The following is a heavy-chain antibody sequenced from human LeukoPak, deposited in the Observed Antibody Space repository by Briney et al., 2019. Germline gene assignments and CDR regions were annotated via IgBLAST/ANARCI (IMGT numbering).Heavy chain of an antibody. Sequence: SETLSLTCTVSGGSISSSSYYWGWIRQPPGKGLEWIGSIYYSGSTYYNPSLKSRVTISVDTSKNQFSLKLSSVTAADTAVYYCARDPGDYWGQGTLVTVSS. D-gene: IGHD3-10*01. V-gene: IGHV4-39*07. CDR2: IYYSGST. J-gene: IGHJ4*02. CDR3: ARDPGDY. CDR1: GGSISSSSYY.